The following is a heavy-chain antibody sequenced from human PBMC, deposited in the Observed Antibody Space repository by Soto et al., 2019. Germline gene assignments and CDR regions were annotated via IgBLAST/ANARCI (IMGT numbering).Heavy chain of an antibody. CDR2: MYSSGST. Sequence: QVRLQESGPGLVKSSQTLSLTCSVSGGAINSDYYYWGWVRQPPGKGLEWIGYMYSSGSTYSNPTLTSLVAMSVDTSQNHFSLSLTPVTAAVTAVYFCVRGTDCATVGACHRYFDSWGQGIPVTVSS. D-gene: IGHD2-15*01. V-gene: IGHV4-30-4*01. CDR1: GGAINSDYYY. CDR3: VRGTDCATVGACHRYFDS. J-gene: IGHJ4*02.